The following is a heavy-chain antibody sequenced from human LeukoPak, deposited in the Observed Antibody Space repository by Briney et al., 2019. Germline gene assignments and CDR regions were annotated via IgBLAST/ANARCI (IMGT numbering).Heavy chain of an antibody. D-gene: IGHD2-15*01. V-gene: IGHV4-59*11. CDR1: GGSIISHY. CDR2: ISNSGST. J-gene: IGHJ6*03. Sequence: SETLSLTCTVSGGSIISHYWTWIRQSPVKGLEWIGDISNSGSTSYNPSLKSRVTISIDTSKNQFSLKLSSGTAADTALYYCGRDALVGYFSFYYMDVWGKGTTVTVPS. CDR3: GRDALVGYFSFYYMDV.